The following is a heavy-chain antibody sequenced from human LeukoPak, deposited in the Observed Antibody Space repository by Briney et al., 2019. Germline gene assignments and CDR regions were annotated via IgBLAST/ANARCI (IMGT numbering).Heavy chain of an antibody. CDR1: GFTFSSYS. Sequence: GGSLRLSCAASGFTFSSYSMNWVRQAPGKGLERVSSISGDSTYIYNAGSVKARFTISRENAQASLSLQMIRLSADDPAVYYCARVSGRLERQRDLDYWGQGPLVIVSS. CDR3: ARVSGRLERQRDLDY. D-gene: IGHD1-1*01. V-gene: IGHV3-21*01. J-gene: IGHJ4*02. CDR2: ISGDSTYI.